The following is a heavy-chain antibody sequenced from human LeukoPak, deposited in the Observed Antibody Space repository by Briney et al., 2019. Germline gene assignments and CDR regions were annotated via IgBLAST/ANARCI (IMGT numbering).Heavy chain of an antibody. CDR1: GYTFTSYD. D-gene: IGHD3-10*01. Sequence: ASVKVSCKASGYTFTSYDINWERQATGQGLEWMGWMNPNSGNTGYAQKFQGRVTMTRNTSISTAYMELSSLRSEDTAVYYCARVRLFGYGSGSYPPFGYWGQGTLVTVSS. CDR2: MNPNSGNT. CDR3: ARVRLFGYGSGSYPPFGY. V-gene: IGHV1-8*01. J-gene: IGHJ4*02.